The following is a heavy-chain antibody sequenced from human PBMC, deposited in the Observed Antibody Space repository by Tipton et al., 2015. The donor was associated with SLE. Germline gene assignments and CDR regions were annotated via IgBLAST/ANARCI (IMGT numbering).Heavy chain of an antibody. CDR2: IYAGNGNT. J-gene: IGHJ1*01. V-gene: IGHV1-3*01. CDR3: ARDSTMTTVTIADFQH. Sequence: QSGAEVKKPGSSVKVSCKASGDTFNTYAFSWVRQAPGQGLEWMGWIYAGNGNTKYSQKFQDRVTLTGDTSASTAYLELRSLGSEDTAVYYCARDSTMTTVTIADFQHWGQGTLVSVSS. D-gene: IGHD4-17*01. CDR1: GDTFNTYA.